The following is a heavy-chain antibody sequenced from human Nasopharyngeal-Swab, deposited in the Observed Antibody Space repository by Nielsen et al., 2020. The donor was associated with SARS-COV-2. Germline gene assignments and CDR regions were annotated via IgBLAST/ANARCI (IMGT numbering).Heavy chain of an antibody. CDR1: GYTFTGYY. D-gene: IGHD6-6*01. J-gene: IGHJ2*01. Sequence: ASVKVSCKASGYTFTGYYMHWVRQAPGQGLEWMGRINPNSGGTNYAQKFQGRVTMTRDTSISTAYMELSRLRSDDTAVYYCARDRYPSRSSRYWYFDLWGRGTLVTVSS. CDR3: ARDRYPSRSSRYWYFDL. V-gene: IGHV1-2*06. CDR2: INPNSGGT.